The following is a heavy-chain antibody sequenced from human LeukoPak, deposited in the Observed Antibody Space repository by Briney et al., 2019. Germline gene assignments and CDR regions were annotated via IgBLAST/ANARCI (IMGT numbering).Heavy chain of an antibody. CDR3: ARVPRSFWSGYYS. CDR1: GGSFSGYY. CDR2: INHSGST. Sequence: SETLSLTCAVYGGSFSGYYWSWLRQPPGKGLEWIGEINHSGSTNYNPSLKSRVTISVDTSKNQFSLQLGSVTAADTAVYYCARVPRSFWSGYYSWGQGTLVTVSS. J-gene: IGHJ4*02. D-gene: IGHD3-3*01. V-gene: IGHV4-34*01.